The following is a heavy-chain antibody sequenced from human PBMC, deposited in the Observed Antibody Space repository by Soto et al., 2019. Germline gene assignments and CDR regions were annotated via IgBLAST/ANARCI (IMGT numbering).Heavy chain of an antibody. CDR2: IHAGGST. D-gene: IGHD3-16*01. CDR1: GFAVTSNY. CDR3: ARGDMIAAHGFDL. J-gene: IGHJ3*01. V-gene: IGHV3-53*01. Sequence: GGSLRLSCSVSGFAVTSNYMSWVRQAPGRGLEWVSVIHAGGSTFYADSVKGRFTISRDNYKNTVFLQMNSLRVEDTAVYYCARGDMIAAHGFDLWCQGTKVTVSS.